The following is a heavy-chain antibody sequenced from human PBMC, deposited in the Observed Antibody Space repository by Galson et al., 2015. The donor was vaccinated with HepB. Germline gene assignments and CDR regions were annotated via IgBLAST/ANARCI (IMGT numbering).Heavy chain of an antibody. J-gene: IGHJ4*02. V-gene: IGHV4-34*01. D-gene: IGHD5-18*01. CDR2: VNHSGST. Sequence: SETLSLTCTVYGGSFSGYYWSWIRQPPGKGLEWIGEVNHSGSTNYNPSLKSRVTISVDTSKSQFSLKLSSVTAADTAVYYCARARPNSYGYPDYWGQGTLVTVSS. CDR1: GGSFSGYY. CDR3: ARARPNSYGYPDY.